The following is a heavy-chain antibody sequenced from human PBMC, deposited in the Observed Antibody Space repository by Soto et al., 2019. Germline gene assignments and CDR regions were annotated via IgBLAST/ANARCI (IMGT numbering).Heavy chain of an antibody. CDR3: AASSAIAAAGYFKF. CDR2: FSPLFSTT. V-gene: IGHV1-69*01. D-gene: IGHD6-13*01. J-gene: IGHJ4*02. Sequence: QVQLVQSGAEVKEPGSSVKVSCKASGDLFNNHAFNWVRQAPGQGLEWMGRFSPLFSTTNYAQKFQGRVTIGADELTTVVYLEVNNLESDDSAIYYCAASSAIAAAGYFKFWGQGTLVTVSP. CDR1: GDLFNNHA.